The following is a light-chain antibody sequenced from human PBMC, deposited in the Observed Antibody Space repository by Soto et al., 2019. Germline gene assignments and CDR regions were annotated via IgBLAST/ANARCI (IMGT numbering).Light chain of an antibody. Sequence: EIVLTQSPGTLSLSPGERATLSCRASQSVTSTYLGWYQQKPGQAPSLLIYGASSRATGIPDRFSGSGSGTDFTLTISRLEPEYFAVYYCQEYVSPPITFGQGTRVEIK. V-gene: IGKV3-20*01. CDR1: QSVTSTY. CDR2: GAS. J-gene: IGKJ5*01. CDR3: QEYVSPPIT.